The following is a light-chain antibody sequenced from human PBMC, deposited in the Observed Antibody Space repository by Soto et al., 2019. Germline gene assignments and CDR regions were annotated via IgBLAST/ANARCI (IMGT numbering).Light chain of an antibody. CDR1: QSFRGL. J-gene: IGKJ5*01. Sequence: EVVLTQSPVTLSLSPGERATLSCRASQSFRGLLAWYQQKPGQAPRLLIYDAYNRATGIPPRFSGSGSGTDFTLTISSLEPEDSAVDYCQQRHMWPITFGQGTRLEI. V-gene: IGKV3-11*01. CDR2: DAY. CDR3: QQRHMWPIT.